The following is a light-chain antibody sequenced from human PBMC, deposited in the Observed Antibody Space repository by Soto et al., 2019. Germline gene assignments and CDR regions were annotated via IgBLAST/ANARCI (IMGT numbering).Light chain of an antibody. V-gene: IGKV3-15*01. CDR1: QSVNSN. Sequence: EIVLTQSPGTLSLSPGERATLSCRASQSVNSNLAWYQQKPGQAPRLLIFGASTRATDIPARFSGSGSGTEFTLTISSLQSEDFAVYYRQQYNNWPPITFGQGTRLEIK. J-gene: IGKJ5*01. CDR2: GAS. CDR3: QQYNNWPPIT.